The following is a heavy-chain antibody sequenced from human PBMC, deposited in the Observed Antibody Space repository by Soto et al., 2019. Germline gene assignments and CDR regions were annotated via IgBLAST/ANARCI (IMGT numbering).Heavy chain of an antibody. Sequence: GESLKISCKGSGYSFTSYWIGWVRQMPGKGLEWMGIIYPGDSDTRYSPSFQGQVTISADKSISTAYLQWSSLKASDTAMYYCARHGSRYYDSSAYGMDVWGQGTTVTVSS. V-gene: IGHV5-51*01. J-gene: IGHJ6*02. CDR2: IYPGDSDT. CDR1: GYSFTSYW. CDR3: ARHGSRYYDSSAYGMDV. D-gene: IGHD3-22*01.